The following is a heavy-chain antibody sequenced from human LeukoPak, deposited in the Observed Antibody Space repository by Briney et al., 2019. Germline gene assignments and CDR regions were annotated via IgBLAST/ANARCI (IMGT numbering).Heavy chain of an antibody. CDR1: GGSISSYY. CDR3: ARAKRYSYAPSGMDV. CDR2: IYYCGST. J-gene: IGHJ6*02. Sequence: PSETLSLTCTVSGGSISSYYWSWIRQPPGKGLEWIGYIYYCGSTNYNPSLTSRVTISVDTSKNQFSLKLSSVTAADTAVYYCARAKRYSYAPSGMDVWGQGTTVTVSS. V-gene: IGHV4-59*01. D-gene: IGHD5-18*01.